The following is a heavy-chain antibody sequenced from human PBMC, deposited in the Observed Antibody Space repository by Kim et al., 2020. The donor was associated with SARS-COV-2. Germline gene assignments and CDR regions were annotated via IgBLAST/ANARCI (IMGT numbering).Heavy chain of an antibody. CDR3: ARRFWDGYSSRYYYYYGMDV. CDR1: GGSISSSSYY. D-gene: IGHD6-13*01. J-gene: IGHJ6*02. CDR2: IYYSGST. Sequence: SETLSLTCTVSGGSISSSSYYWGWIRQPPGKGLEWIGSIYYSGSTYYNPSLKSRVTISVDTSKNQFSLKLSSVTAADTAVYYCARRFWDGYSSRYYYYYGMDVWGQGTTVTVSS. V-gene: IGHV4-39*01.